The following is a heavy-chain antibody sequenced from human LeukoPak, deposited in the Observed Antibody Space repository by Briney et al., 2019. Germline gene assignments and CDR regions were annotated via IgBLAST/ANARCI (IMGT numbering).Heavy chain of an antibody. CDR2: IYYSGST. CDR3: ARDPTITPTRQILTGYHP. D-gene: IGHD3-9*01. Sequence: SETLSLTCSVSGDFISGYYWSWIRQSPGKGLEWIGYIYYSGSTYYNPSLKSRVTISVDTSKNQFSLKLSSVTAADTAVYYCARDPTITPTRQILTGYHPWGQGTLVTVSS. J-gene: IGHJ5*02. CDR1: GDFISGYY. V-gene: IGHV4-59*06.